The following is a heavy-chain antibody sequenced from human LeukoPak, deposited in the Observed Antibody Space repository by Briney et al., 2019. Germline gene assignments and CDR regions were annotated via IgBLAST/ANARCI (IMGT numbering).Heavy chain of an antibody. V-gene: IGHV3-48*04. CDR3: ARAPTVVGATGFDY. CDR2: ISSSGSTI. D-gene: IGHD1-26*01. CDR1: GFTFSSYS. Sequence: GGSLRLSCAASGFTFSSYSMNWVRQAPGKGLEWVSYISSSGSTIYYADSVKGRFTISRDNAKNSLYLQMNSLRAEDTAVYYCARAPTVVGATGFDYWGQGTLVTVSS. J-gene: IGHJ4*02.